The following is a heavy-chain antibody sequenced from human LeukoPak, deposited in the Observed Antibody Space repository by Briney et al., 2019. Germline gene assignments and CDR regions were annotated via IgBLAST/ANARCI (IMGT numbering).Heavy chain of an antibody. Sequence: QPGGSLRLSCAASGFTFRSNEMNGVRQAPGKGLEWLSYISSSGSTIHYLDSVKGRFTISRDNAKNSLFLQMNSLRAEDTAVYYCASGVHYTSGWIDIWGQGTMVTVSS. CDR3: ASGVHYTSGWIDI. CDR1: GFTFRSNE. CDR2: ISSSGSTI. V-gene: IGHV3-48*03. D-gene: IGHD6-19*01. J-gene: IGHJ3*02.